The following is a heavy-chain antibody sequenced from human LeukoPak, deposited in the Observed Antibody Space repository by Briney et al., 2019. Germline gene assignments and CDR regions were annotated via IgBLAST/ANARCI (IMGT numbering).Heavy chain of an antibody. J-gene: IGHJ4*02. D-gene: IGHD3-9*01. Sequence: PSETLSLTCTVSGGSVTSTNWWTWVRQPPGKVLEWIGEVHLDGRTNYNPSLKSRLIMSVDLAENHISLKLTSVTAADTAVYYCASLHNFDLYYWGQGTLVTVSS. V-gene: IGHV4-4*02. CDR2: VHLDGRT. CDR3: ASLHNFDLYY. CDR1: GGSVTSTNW.